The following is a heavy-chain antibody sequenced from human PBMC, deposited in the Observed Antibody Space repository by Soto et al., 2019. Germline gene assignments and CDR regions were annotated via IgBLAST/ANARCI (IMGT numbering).Heavy chain of an antibody. Sequence: QVQLVQSGAEVKKPGSSVKVSCKASGGTFSSYSITWVRQAPGQGLEWMGGFVPLVGTANYAQKFQGRLTITAGESASTAYMDLSSLRSEDTAIYYCAIGSTYSGEFEFWGQGSLVTVSS. V-gene: IGHV1-69*01. CDR2: FVPLVGTA. CDR3: AIGSTYSGEFEF. CDR1: GGTFSSYS. D-gene: IGHD1-26*01. J-gene: IGHJ4*02.